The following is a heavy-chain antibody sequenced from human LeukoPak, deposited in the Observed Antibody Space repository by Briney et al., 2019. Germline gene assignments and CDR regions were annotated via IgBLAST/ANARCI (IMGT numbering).Heavy chain of an antibody. D-gene: IGHD6-13*01. J-gene: IGHJ4*02. V-gene: IGHV3-48*01. CDR1: GGSFSGYY. CDR2: ISSSSSTI. CDR3: ARVYLAAAGVDY. Sequence: ETLSLTCAVYGGSFSGYYWSWVRQAPGKGLEWVSYISSSSSTIYYADSVKGRFTISRDNAKNSLYLQMNSLRAEDTAVYYCARVYLAAAGVDYWGQGTLVTVSS.